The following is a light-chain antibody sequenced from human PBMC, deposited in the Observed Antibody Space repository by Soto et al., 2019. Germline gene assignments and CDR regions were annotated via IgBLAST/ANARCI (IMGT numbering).Light chain of an antibody. J-gene: IGKJ5*01. CDR1: QSISSY. Sequence: DIQMTQSPSSLSASLGDRVTITCRASQSISSYLNWYQQKPGRAPKLLIYAASSLQSGVPSRFSGSGSGTDFTLTISSLQPEDFATYYCQQNYGTPITFGQGTRLEIK. CDR3: QQNYGTPIT. CDR2: AAS. V-gene: IGKV1-39*01.